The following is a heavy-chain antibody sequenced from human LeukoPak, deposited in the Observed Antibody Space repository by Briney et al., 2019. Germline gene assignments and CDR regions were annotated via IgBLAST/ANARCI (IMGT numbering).Heavy chain of an antibody. CDR3: GRLFDS. Sequence: SETLSLTCTVSGGAIISDNFYRGWVRQPPGKGLEWVGSINYSGTTYYNPSLRSRLSISVDTSRTQFFLRLNSVTAADTAVYYCGRLFDSWGQGIQVTVSS. CDR1: GGAIISDNFY. CDR2: INYSGTT. V-gene: IGHV4-39*01. J-gene: IGHJ4*02.